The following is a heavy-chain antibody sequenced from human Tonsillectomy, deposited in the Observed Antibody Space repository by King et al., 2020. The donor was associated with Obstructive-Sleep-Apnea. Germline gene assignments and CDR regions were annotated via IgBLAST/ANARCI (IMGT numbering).Heavy chain of an antibody. CDR3: ARTYYYDSSGYYHWYFDL. CDR2: IYYSGNT. V-gene: IGHV4-59*01. J-gene: IGHJ2*01. Sequence: QLQESGPGLVKPSETLSLTCTVSGGSFSSYYWSWIRQPPGKGLEWIGYIYYSGNTNYNPSLKSRVTISVDTSKNQFSLKLSSVTAADTAVYYCARTYYYDSSGYYHWYFDLWGPGTLVTVS. CDR1: GGSFSSYY. D-gene: IGHD3-22*01.